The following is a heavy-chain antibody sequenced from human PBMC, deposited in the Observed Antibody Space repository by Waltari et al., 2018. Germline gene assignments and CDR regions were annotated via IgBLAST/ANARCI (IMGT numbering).Heavy chain of an antibody. D-gene: IGHD3-16*01. J-gene: IGHJ4*02. Sequence: EVQLVESGGGLVMPGGSLRLPCAASGFPFRNPWRSWVRQAPGKGLEWVGRIKSRSAGGTTDYTSPVKGRFTISRDDSQNTLHLQMNSLKTEDTAVYYCTTDRFDWGQGILVTVSS. CDR1: GFPFRNPW. CDR3: TTDRFD. V-gene: IGHV3-15*01. CDR2: IKSRSAGGTT.